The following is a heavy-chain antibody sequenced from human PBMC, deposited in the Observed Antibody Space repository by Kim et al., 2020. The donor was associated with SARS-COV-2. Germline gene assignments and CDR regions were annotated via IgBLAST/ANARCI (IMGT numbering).Heavy chain of an antibody. J-gene: IGHJ3*02. CDR3: ARDGRTLVRGHDAFDI. D-gene: IGHD2-21*01. V-gene: IGHV1-69*01. Sequence: KSQGRVTITADESTSTAYMELSSLRSEDTAVYYCARDGRTLVRGHDAFDIWGQGTMVTVSS.